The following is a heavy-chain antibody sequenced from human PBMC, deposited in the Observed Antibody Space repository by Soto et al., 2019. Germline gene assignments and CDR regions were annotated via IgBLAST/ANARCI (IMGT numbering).Heavy chain of an antibody. CDR1: GYTFTGYY. J-gene: IGHJ4*02. CDR3: ARDSEGIVVLDY. Sequence: ASVKVSCKASGYTFTGYYMHWVRQAPGQGLEWMGWINPSSGGTNYAQKFQGWVTMTRDTSISTAYMELSRLRSDGTAVYYCARDSEGIVVLDYWGQGTLVTVSS. CDR2: INPSSGGT. D-gene: IGHD2-21*01. V-gene: IGHV1-2*04.